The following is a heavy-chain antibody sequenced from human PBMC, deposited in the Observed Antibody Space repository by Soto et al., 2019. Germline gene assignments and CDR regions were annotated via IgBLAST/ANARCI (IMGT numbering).Heavy chain of an antibody. D-gene: IGHD1-1*01. CDR3: ARYTTGGTGFDY. J-gene: IGHJ4*02. CDR2: IRSKANSYAT. Sequence: EVQLVESGGGLVQPGGSLKLSCAASGFTFSGSAMHWVRQASGKGLEWVGRIRSKANSYATAYAASVKGRFTISRDDSKNTAYLQMNSLKTEDTAVYYCARYTTGGTGFDYWGQGTLVTVSS. CDR1: GFTFSGSA. V-gene: IGHV3-73*02.